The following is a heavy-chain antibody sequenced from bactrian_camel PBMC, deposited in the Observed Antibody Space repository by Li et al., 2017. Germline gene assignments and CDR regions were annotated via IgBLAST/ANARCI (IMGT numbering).Heavy chain of an antibody. CDR2: ISNGDHSQ. CDR3: AKSGYSTWTANA. CDR1: GFTVDSYS. V-gene: IGHV3S1*01. Sequence: QVQLVESGGGLVQPGGSLRLSCAASGFTVDSYSMNWVRQAPGKGLEWVSSISNGDHSQYYADSVKGRFTISRDQAQNTLVLQLSGLKTEDTATYYCAKSGYSTWTANAWGKGTQVTVS. D-gene: IGHD1*01. J-gene: IGHJ6*01.